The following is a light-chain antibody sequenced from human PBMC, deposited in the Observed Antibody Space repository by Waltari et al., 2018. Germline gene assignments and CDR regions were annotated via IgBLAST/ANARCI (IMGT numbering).Light chain of an antibody. Sequence: EIVMTQSPATLSVSPGERATLSCRASQSISTNLAWYQQKPGQAPRLLISGASTRATGIPGRFSCSVSGTEFTLTISSLQSEDFAIYYCQQYNNWLPYTFGQGTKLEIK. J-gene: IGKJ2*01. CDR2: GAS. CDR1: QSISTN. V-gene: IGKV3-15*01. CDR3: QQYNNWLPYT.